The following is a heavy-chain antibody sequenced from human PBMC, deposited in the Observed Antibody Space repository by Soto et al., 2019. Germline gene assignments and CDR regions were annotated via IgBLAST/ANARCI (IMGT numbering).Heavy chain of an antibody. Sequence: PSETLSLTCAVYGGSFSGYSWTWIRQPPGTGLEWIGEINHSGSTNYNPSLKSRVTISVDTSKNQFSLKLSSVTAADTAVYYCARQRLLPGYFDWLFYFDYWGQGTLVTVSS. CDR3: ARQRLLPGYFDWLFYFDY. D-gene: IGHD3-9*01. J-gene: IGHJ4*02. CDR2: INHSGST. CDR1: GGSFSGYS. V-gene: IGHV4-34*01.